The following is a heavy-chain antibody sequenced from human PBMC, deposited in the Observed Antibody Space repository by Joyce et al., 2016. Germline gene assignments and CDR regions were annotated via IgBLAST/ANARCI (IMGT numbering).Heavy chain of an antibody. CDR2: VRQDGGER. CDR1: GFRFSGYW. V-gene: IGHV3-7*04. CDR3: AREDKHTFDI. Sequence: VQLVESGGGLVQPGGSLRLSCAASGFRFSGYWMSWVRQAPGEGLAGVANVRQDGGERDYVDSVKGRFTISRDNAKNSLHLQMSSLRAEDTAVYFCAREDKHTFDIWGQGTMVTVSS. J-gene: IGHJ3*02.